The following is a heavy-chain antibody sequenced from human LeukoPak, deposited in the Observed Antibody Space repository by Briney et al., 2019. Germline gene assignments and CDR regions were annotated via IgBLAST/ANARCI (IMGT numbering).Heavy chain of an antibody. CDR2: INHSGST. J-gene: IGHJ3*02. Sequence: SETLSLTCAVYGGSFSGYYWSWIRQPPGKGLEWIGEINHSGSTNYNPSLKSRVTISVDTSKNQFSLKLSSVTAADTAVYYCAKALGPSITMIVVVITRGKNDAFDIWGQGTMVTVSS. CDR1: GGSFSGYY. D-gene: IGHD3-22*01. V-gene: IGHV4-34*01. CDR3: AKALGPSITMIVVVITRGKNDAFDI.